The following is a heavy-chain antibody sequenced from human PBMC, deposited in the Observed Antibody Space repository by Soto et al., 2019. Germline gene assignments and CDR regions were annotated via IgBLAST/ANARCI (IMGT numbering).Heavy chain of an antibody. V-gene: IGHV5-51*01. Sequence: GDSLKISFKGSGYTFTDYWIGWVRQLPGKGLEWMGIIYPGDSDTRYSPSFQGQVTISADKSISTAYLQWSSLKASDTAMYYCARHSSSSSWSDYWGQGTLVTVSS. CDR1: GYTFTDYW. D-gene: IGHD6-13*01. J-gene: IGHJ4*02. CDR3: ARHSSSSSWSDY. CDR2: IYPGDSDT.